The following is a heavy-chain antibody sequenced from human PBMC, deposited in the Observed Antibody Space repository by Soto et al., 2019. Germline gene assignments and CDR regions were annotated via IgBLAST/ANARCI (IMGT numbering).Heavy chain of an antibody. D-gene: IGHD3-3*01. CDR2: INGRSNYK. CDR1: GFTFTTYT. V-gene: IGHV3-21*01. J-gene: IGHJ4*02. Sequence: EVQLVESGGGLVKPGGCLRLSCVASGFTFTTYTMNWVRQAPGKGLEWVSSINGRSNYKYYADSVKGRFTISRDNANNSLFLQMNSLRAEDTAVYFCAREGGVFGDTSAFDYLGQGTLVTVSS. CDR3: AREGGVFGDTSAFDY.